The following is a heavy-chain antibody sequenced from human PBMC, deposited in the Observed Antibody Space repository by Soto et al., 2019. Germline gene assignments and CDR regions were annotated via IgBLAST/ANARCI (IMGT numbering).Heavy chain of an antibody. CDR1: GDSISSGGYY. CDR3: ARDRSGYYWFDP. V-gene: IGHV4-31*03. D-gene: IGHD3-22*01. CDR2: IYSSGTT. Sequence: SETLSLTCTVSGDSISSGGYYWSWLRQHPGKGLEWIGNIYSSGTTFYNPSLKSRVTISVDTSKNQFSLKLNSVTAADTAVYYCARDRSGYYWFDPWGQGTLVTVSS. J-gene: IGHJ5*02.